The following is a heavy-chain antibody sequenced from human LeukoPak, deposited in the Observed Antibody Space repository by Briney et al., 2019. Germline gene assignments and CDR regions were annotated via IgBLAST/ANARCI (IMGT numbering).Heavy chain of an antibody. J-gene: IGHJ4*02. Sequence: TSETLSLTCTVSGGSISSYYWSWIRQPPGKGLEWIGYFYYSGSTNYNPSLKSRVTISVDTSKNQFSLKLSSVTAADTAVYYCARGDHAAGFDYWGQGTLVTVSS. CDR1: GGSISSYY. V-gene: IGHV4-59*01. CDR3: ARGDHAAGFDY. CDR2: FYYSGST. D-gene: IGHD6-25*01.